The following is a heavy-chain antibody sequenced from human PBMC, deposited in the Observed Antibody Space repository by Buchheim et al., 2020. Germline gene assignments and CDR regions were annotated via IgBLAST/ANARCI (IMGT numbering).Heavy chain of an antibody. CDR1: GYTFTSYY. CDR3: ARDCSNYYDSSGYSCMDY. V-gene: IGHV1-46*01. D-gene: IGHD3-22*01. Sequence: QVQLVQSGAEVKKPGASVKVSCKASGYTFTSYYMHWVRQAPGQGLEWMGIINPSGGSTSYAQKFQGRVTMTRDTSTSTGYMELSSLRSEDTAVYYCARDCSNYYDSSGYSCMDYWGQGTL. CDR2: INPSGGST. J-gene: IGHJ4*02.